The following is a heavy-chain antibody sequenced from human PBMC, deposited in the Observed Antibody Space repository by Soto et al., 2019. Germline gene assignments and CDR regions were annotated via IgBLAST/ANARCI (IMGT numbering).Heavy chain of an antibody. D-gene: IGHD5-12*01. V-gene: IGHV3-64D*06. CDR1: GITFRNYA. Sequence: PGGSLRLSCSVSGITFRNYAMHWVRQAPGRGLEYVSGITSDGDNTWHADYVKDRFTISRDNSKNTLYLQMSSLRAEDTAVYYCVKVQGADGYNEGHYFDYWGQGTLVTVSS. CDR2: ITSDGDNT. J-gene: IGHJ4*02. CDR3: VKVQGADGYNEGHYFDY.